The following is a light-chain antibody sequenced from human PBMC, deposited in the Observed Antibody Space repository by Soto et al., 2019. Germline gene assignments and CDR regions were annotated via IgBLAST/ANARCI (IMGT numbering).Light chain of an antibody. CDR2: DAS. CDR1: QSVSSY. CDR3: QQRSNWPPYT. Sequence: EIVLTQSPATLSLSPGERATLSCRASQSVSSYLAWYQQKPGQAPRLLIYDASNRATGIPARFSGSGSGTDFTLTICSLEPEDFAGYSCQQRSNWPPYTFGQGTKLEIK. V-gene: IGKV3-11*01. J-gene: IGKJ2*01.